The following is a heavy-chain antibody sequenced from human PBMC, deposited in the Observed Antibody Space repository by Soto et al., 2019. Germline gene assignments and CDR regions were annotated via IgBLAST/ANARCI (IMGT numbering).Heavy chain of an antibody. CDR2: IRNKANSYTT. J-gene: IGHJ4*02. V-gene: IGHV3-72*01. D-gene: IGHD3-22*01. CDR1: GFTFSDHY. CDR3: VTSDSSGYCKG. Sequence: PGGSLRLSCAASGFTFSDHYADWVRQAPGKGLEWVGRIRNKANSYTTEYAASVKGRFSSSRDESKNSLYLQMNSLKTEDTAVYYCVTSDSSGYCKGWGQGT.